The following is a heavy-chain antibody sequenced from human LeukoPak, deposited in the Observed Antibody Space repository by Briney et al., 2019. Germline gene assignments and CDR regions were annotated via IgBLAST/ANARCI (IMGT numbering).Heavy chain of an antibody. CDR2: ISAYNGNT. Sequence: ASVKVSCKASGYTFTSYGISWVRQAPGQGLEWMGWISAYNGNTNYAQKFQGRVTITRDTSASTAYMELSSLRSEDTAVYYCARDRGPRWFGESTEWFDPWGQGTLVTVSS. D-gene: IGHD3-10*01. J-gene: IGHJ5*02. CDR3: ARDRGPRWFGESTEWFDP. CDR1: GYTFTSYG. V-gene: IGHV1-18*01.